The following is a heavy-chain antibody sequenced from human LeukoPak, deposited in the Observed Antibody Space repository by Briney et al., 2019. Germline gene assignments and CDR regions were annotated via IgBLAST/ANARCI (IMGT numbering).Heavy chain of an antibody. J-gene: IGHJ6*04. V-gene: IGHV3-7*01. CDR3: AELGITMIGGV. Sequence: GGSLRLSCATSGFTFSSYWMSWVRQAPGKGLEWVAYINQDGSEKNYADSVKGRFTISRDNAKNSLYLQMNSLRAEDTAVYYCAELGITMIGGVWGKGTTVTISS. D-gene: IGHD3-10*02. CDR1: GFTFSSYW. CDR2: INQDGSEK.